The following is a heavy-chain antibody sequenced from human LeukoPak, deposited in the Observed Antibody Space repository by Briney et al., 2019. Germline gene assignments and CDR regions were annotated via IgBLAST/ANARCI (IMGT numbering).Heavy chain of an antibody. CDR3: ARGPWETRD. J-gene: IGHJ4*02. D-gene: IGHD1-26*01. Sequence: GGSLRLSCAASGFTFSSYAMSWVRQAPGKGLEWVSAISGSGGSTYYADSVKGRFTISRDNAKNSLYLQMNSLRAEDTAVYYCARGPWETRDWGQGTLVTVSS. V-gene: IGHV3-23*01. CDR2: ISGSGGST. CDR1: GFTFSSYA.